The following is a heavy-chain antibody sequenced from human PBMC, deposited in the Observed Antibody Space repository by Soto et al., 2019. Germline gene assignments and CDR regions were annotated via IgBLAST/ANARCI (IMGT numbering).Heavy chain of an antibody. J-gene: IGHJ4*02. Sequence: VHLLESGGGLVQPGGSLRLSCATSGFNFNNYAMSWVRQAPGERLEWVAFISSSGGTTYYADSVKGRFTISRDNSRNTVFLQMNTLGAEDTDIYYCATVMTVTGPGWGRASEYWGKGTRVTVSS. CDR3: ATVMTVTGPGWGRASEY. CDR2: ISSSGGTT. D-gene: IGHD6-19*01. V-gene: IGHV3-23*01. CDR1: GFNFNNYA.